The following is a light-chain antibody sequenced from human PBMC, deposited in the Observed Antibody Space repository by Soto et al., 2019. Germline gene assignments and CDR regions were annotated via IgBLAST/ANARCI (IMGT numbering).Light chain of an antibody. V-gene: IGKV3-11*01. Sequence: ARRSSSSYLAWYQQKRGQAPRLLIYGASNRATGIPARFSGSGSGTDFTLTISSLETEDFAVYYCQQRSSWPRTFGGGTKVDI. J-gene: IGKJ4*01. CDR2: GAS. CDR1: RSSSSY. CDR3: QQRSSWPRT.